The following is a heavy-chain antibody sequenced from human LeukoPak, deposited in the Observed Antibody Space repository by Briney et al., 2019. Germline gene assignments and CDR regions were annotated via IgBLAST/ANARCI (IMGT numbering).Heavy chain of an antibody. CDR2: INTYNANT. J-gene: IGHJ6*03. Sequence: ASVKVSCKASGYTFNNHDINWVRQAPGRGLEWMGWINTYNANTNYAQEFQDRVIMTTDTSTSTAYMELRSLRSDDTAVYYCAREGGIARPPYLYYYIDVWGKGTTVTVSS. D-gene: IGHD6-6*01. CDR3: AREGGIARPPYLYYYIDV. CDR1: GYTFNNHD. V-gene: IGHV1-18*01.